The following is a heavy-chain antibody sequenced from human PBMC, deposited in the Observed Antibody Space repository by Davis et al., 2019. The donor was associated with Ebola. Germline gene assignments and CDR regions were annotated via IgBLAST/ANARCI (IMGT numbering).Heavy chain of an antibody. D-gene: IGHD2-21*01. Sequence: GGSLRLSCAASGFTFSSYSMNWVRQAPGKGLEWVSSISSSSSYIYYADSVKGRFTISRDNAKNPLYLQMNSLRAEDTAVYYCARGPRWGGEVYNDYWGQGTLVTVSS. V-gene: IGHV3-21*01. CDR2: ISSSSSYI. CDR1: GFTFSSYS. CDR3: ARGPRWGGEVYNDY. J-gene: IGHJ4*02.